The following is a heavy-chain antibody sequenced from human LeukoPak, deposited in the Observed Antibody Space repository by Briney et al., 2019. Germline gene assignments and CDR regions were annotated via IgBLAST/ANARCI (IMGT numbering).Heavy chain of an antibody. CDR2: IIPILGIA. CDR3: ARPVDDILTGFDY. D-gene: IGHD3-9*01. V-gene: IGHV1-69*04. CDR1: GGTFSSYA. Sequence: GASVKVSCKASGGTFSSYAISWVRQAPGQGLEWMGRIIPILGIANYAQKFQGRVTITADKSTSTAYVELSSLRSEDTAVYYCARPVDDILTGFDYWGQGTLVTVSS. J-gene: IGHJ4*02.